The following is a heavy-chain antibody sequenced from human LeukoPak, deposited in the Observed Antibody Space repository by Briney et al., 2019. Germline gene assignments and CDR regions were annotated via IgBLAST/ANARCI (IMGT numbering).Heavy chain of an antibody. J-gene: IGHJ5*02. D-gene: IGHD3-22*01. CDR3: ARLSYYYDST. Sequence: SDTLSLTCTVPGGSISSGSYYWSWIRQPAGKGLEWIGRIHTSGSTNQNPSLKSRVTISVDTSKNQFFLKLSSVTAADTAVYYCARLSYYYDSTWGQGTLVTVSS. CDR1: GGSISSGSYY. CDR2: IHTSGST. V-gene: IGHV4-61*02.